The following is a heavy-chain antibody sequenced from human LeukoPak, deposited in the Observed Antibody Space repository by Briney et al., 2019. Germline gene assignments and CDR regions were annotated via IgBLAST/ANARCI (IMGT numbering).Heavy chain of an antibody. V-gene: IGHV4-39*01. CDR3: ARQGWDYYDSSGYYTMNWFDP. CDR2: IYYSGST. Sequence: SETESLTCTVSGGSISSSSYYWGWIRQPPGKGLEWIGSIYYSGSTYYNPSLKSRVTISVDTSKNQFSLKLSSVTATDTAVYYCARQGWDYYDSSGYYTMNWFDPWGKGNMVTVSS. J-gene: IGHJ5*02. D-gene: IGHD3-22*01. CDR1: GGSISSSSYY.